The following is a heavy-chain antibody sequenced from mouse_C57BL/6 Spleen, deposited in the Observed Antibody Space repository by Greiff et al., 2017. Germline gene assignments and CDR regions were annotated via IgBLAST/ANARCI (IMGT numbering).Heavy chain of an antibody. D-gene: IGHD4-1*01. CDR2: IYPGSGST. Sequence: VQLQQPGAELVKPGASVKMSCKASGYTFTSYWITWVKQRPGQGLEWIGDIYPGSGSTNYNEKFKSKATLTVDTSSSTAYMQLSSLTSEDSAVYYCARSEAGSSYAMGYWGQGTSVTVSS. V-gene: IGHV1-55*01. J-gene: IGHJ4*01. CDR1: GYTFTSYW. CDR3: ARSEAGSSYAMGY.